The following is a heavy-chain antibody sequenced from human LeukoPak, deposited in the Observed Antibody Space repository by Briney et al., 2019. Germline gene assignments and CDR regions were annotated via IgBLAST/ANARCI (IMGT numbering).Heavy chain of an antibody. CDR3: ARESSGWYGH. CDR1: GFTFSSYA. V-gene: IGHV3-23*01. D-gene: IGHD6-19*01. J-gene: IGHJ4*02. CDR2: ISGSGGST. Sequence: AGGSLRLSCAASGFTFSSYAMSWVRQAPGKGLEWVSAISGSGGSTYYADSVKGRFTISRDNAKNSLYLQMNSLRAEDTAVYYCARESSGWYGHWGQGTLVTVSS.